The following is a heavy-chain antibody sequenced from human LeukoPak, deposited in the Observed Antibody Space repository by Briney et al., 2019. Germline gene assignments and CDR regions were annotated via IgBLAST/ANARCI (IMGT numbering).Heavy chain of an antibody. J-gene: IGHJ4*02. Sequence: PGGSLRLSCTASGFTFSGYWMSWVRQAPGKGLEWVANIKQDGSEKYYVDFVKGRFTISRDNAKNSLYLQMNSLRAEDAAIYYCARDSGYDNGDFDYWGQGTLVTVSS. CDR1: GFTFSGYW. CDR2: IKQDGSEK. CDR3: ARDSGYDNGDFDY. D-gene: IGHD5-12*01. V-gene: IGHV3-7*03.